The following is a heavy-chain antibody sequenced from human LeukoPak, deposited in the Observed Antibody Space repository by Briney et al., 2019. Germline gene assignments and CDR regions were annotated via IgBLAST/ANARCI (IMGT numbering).Heavy chain of an antibody. V-gene: IGHV1-46*01. CDR2: INPSGGST. Sequence: GASVKVSCKASGYTFTSYYMHWVRQAPGQGLEWMGIINPSGGSTSYAQKFQGRVTMTRDMSTSTVYMELSSLRSEDTAVYYCASHHLQNYYYSYMDVWGKGTTVTVSS. CDR1: GYTFTSYY. D-gene: IGHD1-1*01. CDR3: ASHHLQNYYYSYMDV. J-gene: IGHJ6*03.